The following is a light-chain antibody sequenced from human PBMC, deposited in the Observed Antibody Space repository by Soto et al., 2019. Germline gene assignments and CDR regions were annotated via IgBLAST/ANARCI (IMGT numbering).Light chain of an antibody. Sequence: QSALTQPASVSGSPGQSITISCTGTSSDVGAYNYVSWYQQQSGKAPKLMIHEVSNRPSGVSNRFSGSKSGNTASLTVSGLQAEDEADYYCSSYAGFNQVIFGGGTKLTVL. J-gene: IGLJ2*01. CDR3: SSYAGFNQVI. V-gene: IGLV2-14*01. CDR2: EVS. CDR1: SSDVGAYNY.